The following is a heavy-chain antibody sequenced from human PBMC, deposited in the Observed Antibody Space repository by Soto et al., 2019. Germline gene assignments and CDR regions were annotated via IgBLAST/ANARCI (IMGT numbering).Heavy chain of an antibody. CDR1: GFTFSSDA. CDR2: ISGSGGST. V-gene: IGHV3-23*01. J-gene: IGHJ6*02. CDR3: AKDRFTIFGVVDRTTYGMDV. Sequence: GGSLRLSCAASGFTFSSDAMSWVRQAPGKGLEWVSAISGSGGSTYYADSVKGRFTISRDNSKNTLYLQMNSLRAEDTAVYYCAKDRFTIFGVVDRTTYGMDVWGQGTTVTVSS. D-gene: IGHD3-3*01.